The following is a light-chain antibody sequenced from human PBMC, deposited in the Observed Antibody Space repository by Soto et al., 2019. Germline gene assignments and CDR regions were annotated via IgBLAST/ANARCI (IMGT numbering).Light chain of an antibody. V-gene: IGKV3-15*01. Sequence: EIGMTQSPATLSVSPGERATLSCGASQSVRTYLAWYQQKPGQAPRLLIHGASTRAPGIPARFSGSGSGTDFTLTISSLQSEDFSGYYWQHYDDWPQTFGQGTKVDIK. CDR1: QSVRTY. CDR2: GAS. J-gene: IGKJ1*01. CDR3: QHYDDWPQT.